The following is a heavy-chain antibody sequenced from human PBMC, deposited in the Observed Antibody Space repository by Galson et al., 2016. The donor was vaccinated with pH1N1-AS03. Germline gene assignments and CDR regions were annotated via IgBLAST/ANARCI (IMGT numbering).Heavy chain of an antibody. J-gene: IGHJ4*02. CDR2: IYPGDSDT. Sequence: QSGAEVTKPGESLMISCTASGFRFTTYWIAWVRQLPGKGLEWMGFIYPGDSDTQYSPSFQGQVTISADKSISTAYLRWNSLKASDTAMYYCSRGDGYNYYFDYWGQGTLVTVSS. V-gene: IGHV5-51*03. D-gene: IGHD5-24*01. CDR1: GFRFTTYW. CDR3: SRGDGYNYYFDY.